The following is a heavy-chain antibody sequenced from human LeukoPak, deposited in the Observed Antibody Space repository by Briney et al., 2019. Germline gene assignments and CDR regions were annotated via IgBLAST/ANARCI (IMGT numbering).Heavy chain of an antibody. V-gene: IGHV4-59*01. CDR2: IHYSGST. Sequence: PSETLSLTCTVSGGSIGSYYWNWIRQAPGKGLEWIGYIHYSGSTNHNSSLKSRVTISVDTSKNQYSLKLSSVTAADTAVYYCAREVMSSSRASDYWGQGTLVTVSS. CDR1: GGSIGSYY. CDR3: AREVMSSSRASDY. D-gene: IGHD6-6*01. J-gene: IGHJ4*02.